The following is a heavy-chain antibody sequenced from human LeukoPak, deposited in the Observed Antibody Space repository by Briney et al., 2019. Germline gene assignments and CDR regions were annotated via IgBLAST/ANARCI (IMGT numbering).Heavy chain of an antibody. J-gene: IGHJ6*02. CDR1: GFTFSTYS. CDR2: ISSSSSTI. V-gene: IGHV3-48*01. D-gene: IGHD4-23*01. Sequence: GGSLRLSCAASGFTFSTYSMNWVRQAPGKGLEWVSYISSSSSTIYYADSVKGRFTISRDNAKNSLYLQMKSLRAEDTAVYYCASIGGNSGVGYYYYGMDVWGQGTTVTVSS. CDR3: ASIGGNSGVGYYYYGMDV.